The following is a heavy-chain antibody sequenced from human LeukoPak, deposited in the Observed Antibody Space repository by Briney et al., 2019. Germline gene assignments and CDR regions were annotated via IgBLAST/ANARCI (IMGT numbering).Heavy chain of an antibody. CDR3: AKALPLIAAAGTGYFDY. V-gene: IGHV3-23*01. J-gene: IGHJ4*02. D-gene: IGHD6-13*01. CDR1: GFTFSSYA. Sequence: GGSLRFSCAAPGFTFSSYAMSWVRQAPGKGLEWVSAISGSGGSTYYADSVKGRFTISRDNSKNTLYLQMNSLRAEDTAVYYCAKALPLIAAAGTGYFDYWGQGTLVTVSS. CDR2: ISGSGGST.